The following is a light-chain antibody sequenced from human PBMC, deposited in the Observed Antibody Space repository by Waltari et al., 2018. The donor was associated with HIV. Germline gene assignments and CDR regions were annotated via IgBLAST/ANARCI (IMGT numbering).Light chain of an antibody. CDR3: SSYKTRNSVV. CDR2: EVS. V-gene: IGLV2-14*01. J-gene: IGLJ2*01. CDR1: TRDFNENNY. Sequence: QSALIQLASVSGPPGQSVTIPGTGTTRDFNENNYVSWYQQHPGRAPKLIIFEVSYRPSGVSDRFSGSKSGSTASLTISGLQTEDEADYYCSSYKTRNSVVFGGGTELIV.